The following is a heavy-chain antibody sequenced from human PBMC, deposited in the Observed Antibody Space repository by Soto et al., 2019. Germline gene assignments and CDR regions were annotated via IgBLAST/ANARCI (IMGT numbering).Heavy chain of an antibody. CDR3: ARDLGAEDTAMVTPPDY. J-gene: IGHJ4*02. CDR1: GFTFSSYS. V-gene: IGHV3-21*01. CDR2: ISSSSSYI. Sequence: EVQLVESGGGLVKPGGSLRLSCAASGFTFSSYSMNWVRQAPGKGLEWVSSISSSSSYIYYADSVKGRFTISRDNAKNSLYLQMNSLRAEDTAVYYCARDLGAEDTAMVTPPDYWGQGTLVTVSS. D-gene: IGHD5-18*01.